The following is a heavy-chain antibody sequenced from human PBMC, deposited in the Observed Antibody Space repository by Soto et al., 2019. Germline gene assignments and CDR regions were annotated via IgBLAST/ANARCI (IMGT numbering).Heavy chain of an antibody. CDR3: ARWGNWNNRTVAG. Sequence: QVQLQQWGAGLLKPSETLSLTCAVYGGSFSGYYWCWIRQPPGKGLEWIGEINHSGSTNYNPSLKRRVTISVDTSKNQFSLKLSSVTAADTAVYYCARWGNWNNRTVAGWGQGTLVTVSS. V-gene: IGHV4-34*01. D-gene: IGHD1-20*01. J-gene: IGHJ4*02. CDR2: INHSGST. CDR1: GGSFSGYY.